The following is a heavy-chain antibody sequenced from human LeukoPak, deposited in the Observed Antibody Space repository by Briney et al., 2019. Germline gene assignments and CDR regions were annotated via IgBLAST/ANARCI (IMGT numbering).Heavy chain of an antibody. Sequence: GSSVKVSCKASGGTFSSYAISWVRQAPGQGLEWMGGIIPIFGTANYAQKFQGRVTITADKSTSTAYMELSRLRSDDTAVYYCARTPDYGDYHYYYGMDVWGKGTTVTVSS. CDR2: IIPIFGTA. D-gene: IGHD4-17*01. CDR1: GGTFSSYA. V-gene: IGHV1-69*06. CDR3: ARTPDYGDYHYYYGMDV. J-gene: IGHJ6*04.